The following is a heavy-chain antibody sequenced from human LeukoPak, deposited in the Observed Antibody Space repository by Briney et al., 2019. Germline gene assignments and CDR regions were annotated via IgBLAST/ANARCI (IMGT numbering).Heavy chain of an antibody. Sequence: GSLRLSCAASGFTFSSYSMNWVRQAPGKGLEWVSSISSSSSYICYADSVKGRFTISRDNAKNSLYLQMNSLRAEDTAVYYCARGYCSSTSCYPYYFDYWGQGTLVTVSS. CDR3: ARGYCSSTSCYPYYFDY. CDR2: ISSSSSYI. D-gene: IGHD2-2*01. J-gene: IGHJ4*02. CDR1: GFTFSSYS. V-gene: IGHV3-21*01.